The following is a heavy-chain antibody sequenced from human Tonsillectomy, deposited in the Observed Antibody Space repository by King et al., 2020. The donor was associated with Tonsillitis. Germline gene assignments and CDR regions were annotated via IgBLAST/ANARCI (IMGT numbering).Heavy chain of an antibody. CDR2: IYHRGKT. Sequence: QLQESGPGLVKPSQTLSLTCTFSGGSISGGDHYWSWIRHHPGKGLELVGYIYHRGKTYYNPSLKSRLTISVATSKNQFSLKLTPVTAADTAVYYCSKYEGGVFDPWGQGTLVTVSS. J-gene: IGHJ5*02. CDR3: SKYEGGVFDP. CDR1: GGSISGGDHY. V-gene: IGHV4-31*03. D-gene: IGHD2-15*01.